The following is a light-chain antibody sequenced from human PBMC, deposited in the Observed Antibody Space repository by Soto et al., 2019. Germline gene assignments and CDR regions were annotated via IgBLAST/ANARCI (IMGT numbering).Light chain of an antibody. CDR2: DAS. J-gene: IGKJ4*01. Sequence: DIQMTQSPSSLSASVGDRVTITCQASQDIGKYLNWYQQKPGKAPKLLIYDASDLASGIPSRFTGSGSGTDFSLTIRSLQPEDVATYYCQQDDNLPLTFGGGTKVDIK. V-gene: IGKV1-33*01. CDR1: QDIGKY. CDR3: QQDDNLPLT.